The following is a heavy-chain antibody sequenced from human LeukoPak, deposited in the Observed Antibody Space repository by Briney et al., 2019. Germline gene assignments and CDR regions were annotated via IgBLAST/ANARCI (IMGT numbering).Heavy chain of an antibody. CDR2: IKEDGSAK. D-gene: IGHD5-12*01. CDR3: ARDGTYTDYDPDFDI. Sequence: GGSLRLSCAASGFTFSSYWMSWVRQAPGKGLEWVANIKEDGSAKYYVDSVKGRFTISRDNAKNSLYLQMNNLSAEDTAVFYCARDGTYTDYDPDFDIWGQGTLVTASA. J-gene: IGHJ4*02. V-gene: IGHV3-7*04. CDR1: GFTFSSYW.